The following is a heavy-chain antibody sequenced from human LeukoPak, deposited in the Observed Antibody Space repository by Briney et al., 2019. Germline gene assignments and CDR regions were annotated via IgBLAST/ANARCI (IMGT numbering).Heavy chain of an antibody. CDR2: IKQDGSEK. J-gene: IGHJ2*01. CDR1: GFTFSTYW. CDR3: ARAEWSNWYFDL. V-gene: IGHV3-7*03. Sequence: GGSLRLSCAASGFTFSTYWMNWVRQAPGKGLEWVANIKQDGSEKYYVDSVKGRFTLSRDSAKDSLYLQMNSLRAEDTAVYYCARAEWSNWYFDLWGRGTLVTVSS. D-gene: IGHD3-3*01.